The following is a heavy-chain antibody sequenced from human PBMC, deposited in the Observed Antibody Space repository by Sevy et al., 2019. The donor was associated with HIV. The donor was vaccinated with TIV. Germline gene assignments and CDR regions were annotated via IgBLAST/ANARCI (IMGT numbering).Heavy chain of an antibody. Sequence: ASVKVSCKTSGYTFSSHDINWERQAPGQGLEWMGWMNPNNGNTGYVQKFQDRVTMTRDSSIATAYMELRGLTSDDTAVYYCARDPSGNYLTPHYRDYYGLDVWGQGTAVTVSS. V-gene: IGHV1-8*01. D-gene: IGHD1-7*01. J-gene: IGHJ6*02. CDR1: GYTFSSHD. CDR3: ARDPSGNYLTPHYRDYYGLDV. CDR2: MNPNNGNT.